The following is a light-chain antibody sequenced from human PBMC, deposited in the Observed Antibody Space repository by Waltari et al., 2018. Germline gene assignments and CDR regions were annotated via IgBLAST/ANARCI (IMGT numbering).Light chain of an antibody. V-gene: IGKV1-39*01. CDR3: QQSHTTPWT. Sequence: DIQMTQSPSSLSASVGDTVTITCRASHSVDHYLNWYQQRPGKAPKLLSYGAANLQSGVPSRFSGSGSGTEFTLIIRSLQSEDSATYCCQQSHTTPWTFGLGTRVEGK. J-gene: IGKJ1*01. CDR2: GAA. CDR1: HSVDHY.